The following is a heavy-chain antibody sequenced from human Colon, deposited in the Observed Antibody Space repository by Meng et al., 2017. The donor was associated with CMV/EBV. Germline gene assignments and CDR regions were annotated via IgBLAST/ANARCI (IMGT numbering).Heavy chain of an antibody. V-gene: IGHV3-21*01. D-gene: IGHD3-22*01. CDR2: ISHSGSST. CDR1: GFTFTNHA. CDR3: AREYGIWDSSGYYYPYYYYGMDV. J-gene: IGHJ6*02. Sequence: GESLKISCAASGFTFTNHAISWVRQAPGKGLEWVSIISHSGSSTFYADSVKGRFTISRDNAKNSLYLQMNSLRAEDTAVYYCAREYGIWDSSGYYYPYYYYGMDVWGQGTTVTVSS.